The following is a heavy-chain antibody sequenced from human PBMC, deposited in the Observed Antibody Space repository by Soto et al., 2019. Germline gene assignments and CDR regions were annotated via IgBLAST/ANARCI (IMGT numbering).Heavy chain of an antibody. V-gene: IGHV1-69*02. CDR1: GGTFSSYT. D-gene: IGHD3-9*01. CDR3: ARGNYDILTGYYIHAFDI. Sequence: SVKVSCKASGGTFSSYTISWVRQAPGQGLEWMGRIIPILGIANYAQKFQGRVTITADKSTSTAYMELSSLRSEDTAVYYCARGNYDILTGYYIHAFDIWGQGTMVTVSS. J-gene: IGHJ3*02. CDR2: IIPILGIA.